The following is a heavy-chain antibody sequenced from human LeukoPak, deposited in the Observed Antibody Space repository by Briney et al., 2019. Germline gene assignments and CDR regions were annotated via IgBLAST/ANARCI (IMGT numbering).Heavy chain of an antibody. CDR1: GYSISSGYY. CDR2: IFHSGST. J-gene: IGHJ6*03. CDR3: ARVRRTYYYYMDV. V-gene: IGHV4-38-2*02. Sequence: SETLSLTCTVSGYSISSGYYWGWIRPPPGKGLEWIGSIFHSGSTYYNPSLKSRVTISLDTSKNQFSLKLSSVTAADTAVYYCARVRRTYYYYMDVWGKGTTVTVSS.